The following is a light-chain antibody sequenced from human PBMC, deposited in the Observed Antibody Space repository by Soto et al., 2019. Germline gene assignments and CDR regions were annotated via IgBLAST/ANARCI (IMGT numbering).Light chain of an antibody. V-gene: IGKV3-15*01. Sequence: ETVMTQSPATLSVSPGERATLSCRASQSISSNLAWFQQKPGQAPRLLIYDASTMATGFPARFSGSGSGTAFTLTISSLQAEDFAVYYCQQYYNWPLTFGGGTKVEIK. CDR1: QSISSN. CDR3: QQYYNWPLT. J-gene: IGKJ4*01. CDR2: DAS.